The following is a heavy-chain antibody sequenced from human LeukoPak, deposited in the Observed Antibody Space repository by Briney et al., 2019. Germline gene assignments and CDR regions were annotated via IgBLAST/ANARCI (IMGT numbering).Heavy chain of an antibody. J-gene: IGHJ5*02. V-gene: IGHV3-21*05. CDR2: ISRSSSLI. CDR3: ARDGINWADR. D-gene: IGHD3-16*01. Sequence: GGSRRLSCASSGFTFDNFAMTWVRQPPGKGLEWVSYISRSSSLIIYADSVKGRFTVSRDNGKNSLYLDMNSLTVEDTGLYYCARDGINWADRWGQGTLVTVSS. CDR1: GFTFDNFA.